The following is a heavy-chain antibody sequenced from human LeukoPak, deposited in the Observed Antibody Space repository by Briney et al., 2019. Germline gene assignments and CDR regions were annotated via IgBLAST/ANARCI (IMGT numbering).Heavy chain of an antibody. CDR2: IYYSGST. Sequence: PSETLSLICTVSGGSISSSSYYWGWIRQPPGKGLEWIGSIYYSGSTYYNPSLKSRVNISVDTSKNQFSLKLSSVTAADTAVYYCARARLVRIAARPIWFDPWGQGTLVTVSS. V-gene: IGHV4-39*07. CDR1: GGSISSSSYY. CDR3: ARARLVRIAARPIWFDP. J-gene: IGHJ5*02. D-gene: IGHD6-6*01.